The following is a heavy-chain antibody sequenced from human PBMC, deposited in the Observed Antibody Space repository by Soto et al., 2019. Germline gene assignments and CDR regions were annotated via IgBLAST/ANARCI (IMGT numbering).Heavy chain of an antibody. CDR3: ARAQVHVLRFLERQRYYYGMDV. J-gene: IGHJ6*02. D-gene: IGHD3-3*01. CDR1: GGTFSSYA. CDR2: IIPIFGTA. V-gene: IGHV1-69*01. Sequence: QVQLVQSGAEVKKPGSSVKVSCKASGGTFSSYAISWVRQAPGHGLEWMGGIIPIFGTANYAQKFQGRVTITADESTSTAYMELSSLRSEDTAVYYCARAQVHVLRFLERQRYYYGMDVWGQGTTVTVS.